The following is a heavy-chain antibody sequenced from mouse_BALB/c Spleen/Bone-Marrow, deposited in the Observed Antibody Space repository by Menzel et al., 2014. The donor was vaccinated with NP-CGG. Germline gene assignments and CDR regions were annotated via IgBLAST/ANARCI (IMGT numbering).Heavy chain of an antibody. CDR2: FDPANGNT. CDR3: AAYYYGSSSFAY. J-gene: IGHJ3*01. V-gene: IGHV14-3*02. CDR1: GFNIKDTY. D-gene: IGHD1-1*01. Sequence: VQLQQPGAELVKPGASVKLSCTASGFNIKDTYMHWVKQRPEQGLEWIGRFDPANGNTKYDPKFQGKATITADTSSNTAYLQLSSLTSEDTAVYYCAAYYYGSSSFAYWGQGTLVTVSA.